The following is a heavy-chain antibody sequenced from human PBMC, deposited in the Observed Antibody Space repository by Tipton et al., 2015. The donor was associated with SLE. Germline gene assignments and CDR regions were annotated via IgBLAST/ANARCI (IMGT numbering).Heavy chain of an antibody. CDR1: GGSISSSSYY. J-gene: IGHJ4*02. D-gene: IGHD1-7*01. CDR2: IYYSGST. Sequence: TLSLTCTVSGGSISSSSYYWGWIRQPPGKGLEWIGSIYYSGSTYYNPSLKSRVTISVDTSKNQFSLKLSSVTAADTAVYYCAREEDTGTTSYWGQGTLVTVSS. CDR3: AREEDTGTTSY. V-gene: IGHV4-39*07.